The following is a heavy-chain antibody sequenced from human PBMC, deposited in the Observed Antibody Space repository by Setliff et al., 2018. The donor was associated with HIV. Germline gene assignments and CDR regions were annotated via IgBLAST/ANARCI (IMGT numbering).Heavy chain of an antibody. J-gene: IGHJ4*02. CDR3: AREPNDGEPGNFDN. D-gene: IGHD1-1*01. V-gene: IGHV4-61*01. CDR2: IYTSGST. CDR1: GDSVNDRSYF. Sequence: SETLSLTCTVSGDSVNDRSYFWGWIRQPPGKGLEWIGYIYTSGSTNYNPSLKSRVTISVDTSKNQFSLELNSVTAADTALYYCAREPNDGEPGNFDNWGQGTLVTVSS.